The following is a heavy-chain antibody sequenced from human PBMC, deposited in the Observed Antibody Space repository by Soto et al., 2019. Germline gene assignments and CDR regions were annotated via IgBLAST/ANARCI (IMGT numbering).Heavy chain of an antibody. CDR3: ARRSTVTYYYFDY. CDR1: GGSISSGGYS. V-gene: IGHV4-30-2*01. D-gene: IGHD4-17*01. CDR2: IYHSGST. Sequence: QLQLQESGSGLVKPSQTLSLTCAVSGGSISSGGYSWSWIRQPPGKGLEWIGYIYHSGSTYYNPSLKSRVXXSXDTXKNQFSLKLSSVTAADTAVYYCARRSTVTYYYFDYWGQGTLVTVSS. J-gene: IGHJ4*02.